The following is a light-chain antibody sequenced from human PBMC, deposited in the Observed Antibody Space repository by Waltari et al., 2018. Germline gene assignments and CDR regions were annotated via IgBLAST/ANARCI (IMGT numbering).Light chain of an antibody. Sequence: DIQLTQSPSFLSASVGDRVTITCRASQGISSYLAWYQQKPGKVPKLLIYAASTLQSGVPSRFSGSGSGTEFTLTISSLQPEDFATYYCQQLNSYPLTFGGGTKVEIK. V-gene: IGKV1-9*01. CDR2: AAS. CDR1: QGISSY. CDR3: QQLNSYPLT. J-gene: IGKJ4*01.